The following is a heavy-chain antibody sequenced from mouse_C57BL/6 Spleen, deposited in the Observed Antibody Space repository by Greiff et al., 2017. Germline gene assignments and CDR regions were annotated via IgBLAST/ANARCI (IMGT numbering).Heavy chain of an antibody. J-gene: IGHJ2*01. CDR2: INPSSGYT. CDR1: GYTFTSYT. Sequence: QVQLKQSGAELARPGASVKMSCKASGYTFTSYTMHWVKQRPGQGLEWIGYINPSSGYTKYNQKFKDKATLTADKSSSTAYMQLSSLTSEDSAVYYCALYYDYDGEGDFDYWGQGTTLTVSS. CDR3: ALYYDYDGEGDFDY. D-gene: IGHD2-4*01. V-gene: IGHV1-4*01.